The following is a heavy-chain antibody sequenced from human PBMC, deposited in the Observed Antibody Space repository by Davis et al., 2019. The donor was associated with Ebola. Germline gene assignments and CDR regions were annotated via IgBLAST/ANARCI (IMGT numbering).Heavy chain of an antibody. CDR3: TISSSFVDY. Sequence: PGGSLRLSCVASGFTFNDYTIHWVRQAPGKGLEWISSISRSGSPILYADSLEGRFVLSRDSARNSLYLQMNSLRDEDTAVYYCTISSSFVDYWGQGTLVTVSS. CDR1: GFTFNDYT. CDR2: ISRSGSPI. J-gene: IGHJ4*02. D-gene: IGHD6-6*01. V-gene: IGHV3-48*02.